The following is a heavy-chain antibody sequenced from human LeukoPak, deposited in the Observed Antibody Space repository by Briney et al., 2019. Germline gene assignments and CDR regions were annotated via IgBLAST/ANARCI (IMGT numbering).Heavy chain of an antibody. J-gene: IGHJ6*02. CDR2: IYTSGST. V-gene: IGHV4-61*02. CDR3: ARESSHYYGIDV. Sequence: SETLSLTCTVSGGSISSGSYYWSWIRQPAGKGLEWIGRIYTSGSTNYNPSLKSRVTISVDTSKNQFSLKLSSVTAADTAVYYCARESSHYYGIDVWGQGTTVTVSS. CDR1: GGSISSGSYY. D-gene: IGHD6-6*01.